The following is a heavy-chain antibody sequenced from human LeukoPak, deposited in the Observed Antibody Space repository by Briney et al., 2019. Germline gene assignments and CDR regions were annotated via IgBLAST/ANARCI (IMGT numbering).Heavy chain of an antibody. D-gene: IGHD1-26*01. CDR3: ARGRRILVGDTNAGDFFDY. CDR1: GYTFTSYY. V-gene: IGHV1-46*01. CDR2: IDPIGGST. Sequence: GPVKVSCKASGYTFTSYYMHWVRQAPGQGLEWMGIIDPIGGSTSYAQKFQGRVTMTSDTSTSTVYMELSSLRSEDTAVYYCARGRRILVGDTNAGDFFDYWGQGTLVTVSS. J-gene: IGHJ4*02.